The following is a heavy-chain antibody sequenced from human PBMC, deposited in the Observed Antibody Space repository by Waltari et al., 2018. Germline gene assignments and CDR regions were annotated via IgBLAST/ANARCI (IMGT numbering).Heavy chain of an antibody. CDR2: INPSGGST. V-gene: IGHV1-46*01. CDR3: ARVDRNPYGGRFFDY. J-gene: IGHJ4*02. CDR1: GYTFTSYY. D-gene: IGHD2-15*01. Sequence: QVQLVQSGAEVKKPGASVKVSCKASGYTFTSYYMHWVRQAPGQGLEWMGIINPSGGSTSYAQKFQGRVTMTRDTSTSTVYMELSSLGSEDTAVYYCARVDRNPYGGRFFDYWGQGTLVTVSS.